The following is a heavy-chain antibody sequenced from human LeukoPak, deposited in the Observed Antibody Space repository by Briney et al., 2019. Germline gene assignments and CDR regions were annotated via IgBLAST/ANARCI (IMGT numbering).Heavy chain of an antibody. CDR3: ARDQDGSYVDYYYGMDV. D-gene: IGHD2-15*01. J-gene: IGHJ6*02. CDR2: IIPIFGTA. CDR1: GGTFSSYA. Sequence: ASVKVSCKASGGTFSSYAISWVRQAPGQGLEWMGGIIPIFGTANYAQKFQGRVTITADESTSTAYMELSSLRSEDTAVYYCARDQDGSYVDYYYGMDVWGQGTTVTVSS. V-gene: IGHV1-69*13.